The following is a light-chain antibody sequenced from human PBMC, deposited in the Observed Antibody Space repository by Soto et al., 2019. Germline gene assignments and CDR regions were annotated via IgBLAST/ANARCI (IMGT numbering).Light chain of an antibody. J-gene: IGLJ2*01. CDR2: SND. V-gene: IGLV1-44*01. Sequence: QSVLTQPPSASGTPGQRVTLSCSGSSSNIGTKTVNWYQQLPGTAPKLLIYSNDQRPSGVPDRFSGSKSGTSASLAISGLRSEDEADYYCAAWDDSLSVHVVFGGGTKLTVL. CDR1: SSNIGTKT. CDR3: AAWDDSLSVHVV.